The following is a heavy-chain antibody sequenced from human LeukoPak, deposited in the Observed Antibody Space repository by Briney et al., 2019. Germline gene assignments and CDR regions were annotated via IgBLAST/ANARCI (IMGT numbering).Heavy chain of an antibody. V-gene: IGHV3-30*04. Sequence: GRSLRLSCAASGFTFSSYAMHWVRQAPGKGLEWVAVISYDGSNKYYADSVKGRFTISRDNSKNTLYLQMNSLRAEDTALYYCAKIRVVFNWNYAYYFDSWGQGTLVTVSS. J-gene: IGHJ4*02. CDR2: ISYDGSNK. D-gene: IGHD1-7*01. CDR3: AKIRVVFNWNYAYYFDS. CDR1: GFTFSSYA.